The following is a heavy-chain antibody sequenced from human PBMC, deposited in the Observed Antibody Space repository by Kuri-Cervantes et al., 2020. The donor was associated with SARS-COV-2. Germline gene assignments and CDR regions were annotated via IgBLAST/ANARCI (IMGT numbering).Heavy chain of an antibody. J-gene: IGHJ6*02. CDR1: GGSISSYY. D-gene: IGHD6-19*01. CDR3: ARSKGSGGFGFDPSMDV. CDR2: IYYSGST. Sequence: SETLSLTCTVSGGSISSYYWSWIRQPPGKGLEWIGYIYYSGSTNYNPSLKSRVTISVDTSKNQFSLKLSSVTAADTAVYYCARSKGSGGFGFDPSMDVWGQGTTVTVSS. V-gene: IGHV4-59*01.